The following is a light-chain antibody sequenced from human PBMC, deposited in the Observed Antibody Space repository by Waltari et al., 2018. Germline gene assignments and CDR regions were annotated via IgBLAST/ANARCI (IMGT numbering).Light chain of an antibody. V-gene: IGLV1-44*01. J-gene: IGLJ2*01. CDR2: SNN. CDR1: NSNIGSNT. Sequence: QSVLAQPPSASGTPGQRITISCSGSNSNIGSNTVNWYQQFPGTAPRLLIYSNNQRPSGVPDRFSASKSGSSAALAIYGLHSEDEADYCCSTWDDRLTGVVFGGGTKVTVL. CDR3: STWDDRLTGVV.